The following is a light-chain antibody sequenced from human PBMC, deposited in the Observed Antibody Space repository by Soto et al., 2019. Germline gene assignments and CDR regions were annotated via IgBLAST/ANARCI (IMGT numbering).Light chain of an antibody. Sequence: QSVLTQPPSVSGAPGQRATISCTGSSSNIGAGYDVHWYQQLPGTAPKRLIYANGNRPSGVPDRFSGSKSGTSASLAITGLQAEDEADYYCQSYDRSLSGYVLGTGTKLTVL. CDR3: QSYDRSLSGYV. J-gene: IGLJ1*01. CDR1: SSNIGAGYD. CDR2: ANG. V-gene: IGLV1-40*01.